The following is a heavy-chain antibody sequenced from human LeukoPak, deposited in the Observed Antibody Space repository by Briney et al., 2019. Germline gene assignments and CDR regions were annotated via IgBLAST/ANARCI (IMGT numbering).Heavy chain of an antibody. CDR3: AKVIGVAGGDFDY. D-gene: IGHD6-19*01. CDR1: GFTFSSYW. J-gene: IGHJ4*02. V-gene: IGHV3-74*01. Sequence: SGGSLGLSCAASGFTFSSYWMHWVRQAPGKGLVWVSRINSDGSTTSHADSVKGRFTISRDNAKNTLYLQMNSLRAEDTAVYYCAKVIGVAGGDFDYWGQGTLVTVSS. CDR2: INSDGSTT.